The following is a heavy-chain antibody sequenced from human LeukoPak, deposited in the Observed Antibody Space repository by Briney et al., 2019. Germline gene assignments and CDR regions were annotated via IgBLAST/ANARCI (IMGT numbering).Heavy chain of an antibody. CDR1: GFTLSNYA. CDR2: ITGGGGST. J-gene: IGHJ4*02. CDR3: VKDYSTIAAAANPLFDY. Sequence: GGSLRLSCAASGFTLSNYAMSWVRQAPGKGLEWVSAITGGGGSTYYADSVKGRFTVSRDNSKNTLYLQMHSLGAEDTAVYHCVKDYSTIAAAANPLFDYWGQGALVTVSS. D-gene: IGHD6-13*01. V-gene: IGHV3-23*01.